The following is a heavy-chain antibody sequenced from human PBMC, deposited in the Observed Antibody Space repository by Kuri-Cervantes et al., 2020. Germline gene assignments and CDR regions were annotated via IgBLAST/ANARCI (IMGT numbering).Heavy chain of an antibody. D-gene: IGHD6-13*01. Sequence: GGSLRLSCAASGFTFDDYAMHWVRQAPGKGLEWVSYISSSGSIIHYADSVKGRVTISRDNAKNSLYLQMNSLRAEDTALYYCARDHSRNQLDYWGQGTLVTVSS. CDR3: ARDHSRNQLDY. CDR2: ISSSGSII. J-gene: IGHJ4*02. CDR1: GFTFDDYA. V-gene: IGHV3-48*03.